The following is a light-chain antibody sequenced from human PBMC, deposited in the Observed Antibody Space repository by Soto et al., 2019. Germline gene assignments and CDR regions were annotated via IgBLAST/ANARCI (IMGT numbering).Light chain of an antibody. V-gene: IGLV3-21*02. CDR1: NIESKS. J-gene: IGLJ1*01. CDR3: QVWDSSSDRYV. Sequence: SYELTQPPSVSVAPGQTASITCGGDNIESKSVNWYQQKPGQAPVLVVYDDSDRPSGIPERFSGSNSGNTATLTISRVEAGDEADYYCQVWDSSSDRYVFGTGTKLTVL. CDR2: DDS.